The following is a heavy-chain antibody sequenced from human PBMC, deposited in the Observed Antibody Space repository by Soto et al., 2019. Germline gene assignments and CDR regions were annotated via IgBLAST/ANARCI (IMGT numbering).Heavy chain of an antibody. CDR2: IYYSGST. Sequence: SETLSLTCTVSGGSISSYYWSWIRQPPGKGLEWIGYIYYSGSTNYNPSLKSRVTISVDTSKNQFSLKLSSVTAADTAVYYCARGGELHSGWYPDYGMDVWGQGTTVTSP. V-gene: IGHV4-59*01. J-gene: IGHJ6*02. CDR1: GGSISSYY. CDR3: ARGGELHSGWYPDYGMDV. D-gene: IGHD6-19*01.